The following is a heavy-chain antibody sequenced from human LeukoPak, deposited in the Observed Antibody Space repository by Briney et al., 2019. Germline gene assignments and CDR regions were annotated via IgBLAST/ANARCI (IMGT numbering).Heavy chain of an antibody. V-gene: IGHV3-30-3*01. CDR2: ISYDGSDE. CDR3: ARGAPVTMVRGVLWYFDY. J-gene: IGHJ4*02. Sequence: GGSLRLSCAASGFTFSNYAMHWVRQAPGKGLEWVAVISYDGSDEYYADSVKGRFTISRDNSKNTVFLQMNSLRGDDTAVYYCARGAPVTMVRGVLWYFDYWGQGTLVTVSS. CDR1: GFTFSNYA. D-gene: IGHD3-10*01.